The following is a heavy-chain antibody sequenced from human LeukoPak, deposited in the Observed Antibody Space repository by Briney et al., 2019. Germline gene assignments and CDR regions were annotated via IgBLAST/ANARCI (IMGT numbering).Heavy chain of an antibody. CDR1: GYIFTRYG. Sequence: KASGYIFTRYGISWVRQARGQGKEWMGWISPHYFYPNYPQNFHDRVTITTHESTSTAYMELSSLRSEDTAVYYCARSYYYDSSGYYPLGYWGQGTLVTVSS. D-gene: IGHD3-22*01. V-gene: IGHV1-18*04. J-gene: IGHJ4*02. CDR2: ISPHYFYP. CDR3: ARSYYYDSSGYYPLGY.